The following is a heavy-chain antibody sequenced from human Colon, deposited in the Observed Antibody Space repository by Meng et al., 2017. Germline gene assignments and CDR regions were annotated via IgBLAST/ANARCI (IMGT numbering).Heavy chain of an antibody. J-gene: IGHJ5*02. Sequence: VQLQASGPGLAKPSGTLSLTCAVSGDSISSGNGWTWVRQPPGKGLEWIGEINHSGSTNYNPSLKSRVTISVDTSKNQFSLKLSSVTAADTAVYYCARERLSSGWYGGRWFDPWGQGTLVTVSS. CDR1: GDSISSGNG. D-gene: IGHD6-19*01. V-gene: IGHV4-4*02. CDR2: INHSGST. CDR3: ARERLSSGWYGGRWFDP.